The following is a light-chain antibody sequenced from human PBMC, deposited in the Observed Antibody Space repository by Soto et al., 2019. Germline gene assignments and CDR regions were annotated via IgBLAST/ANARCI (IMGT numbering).Light chain of an antibody. CDR3: QHYNSYSEA. Sequence: DIQMTQSPSTLSGSVGDRVTITCRASQTISSGLAWYQQKPGKAPKLLIYKASTLKSGVPLRFSGSGSGTEFTLTISSLQPDDFATYYCQHYNSYSEAFGQGTKVEIK. J-gene: IGKJ1*01. V-gene: IGKV1-5*03. CDR1: QTISSG. CDR2: KAS.